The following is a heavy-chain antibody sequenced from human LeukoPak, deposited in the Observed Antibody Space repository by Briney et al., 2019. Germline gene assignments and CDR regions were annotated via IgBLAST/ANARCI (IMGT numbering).Heavy chain of an antibody. D-gene: IGHD3-9*01. CDR3: ARDPQIDILTVYYPTYFDY. V-gene: IGHV3-21*01. J-gene: IGHJ4*02. CDR1: GFTFSTYS. Sequence: PGGSLRLSCAASGFTFSTYSMNWVRQAPGKGLEWVSSISSSSSYIYYADSVKGRFTISRDNAKNSLYLQMNSLRTEDTAVYYCARDPQIDILTVYYPTYFDYWGQGTLVTVSS. CDR2: ISSSSSYI.